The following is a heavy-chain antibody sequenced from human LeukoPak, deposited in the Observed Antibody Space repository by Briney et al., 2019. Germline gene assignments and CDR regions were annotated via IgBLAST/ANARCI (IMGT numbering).Heavy chain of an antibody. CDR1: GYSFTSYW. Sequence: PGESLKISCKGFGYSFTSYWIGWVRQMPGKGLEWMGIIYSGDSDTRYSPSFQGQVTISADKSISTAYLQWSSLKASDTAMYYCARHVSCSGGSCYSDYYYGMDVWSQGTTVTVSS. CDR3: ARHVSCSGGSCYSDYYYGMDV. D-gene: IGHD2-15*01. V-gene: IGHV5-51*01. J-gene: IGHJ6*02. CDR2: IYSGDSDT.